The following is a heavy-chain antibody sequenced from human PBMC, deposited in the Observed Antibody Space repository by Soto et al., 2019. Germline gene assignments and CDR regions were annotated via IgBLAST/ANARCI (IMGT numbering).Heavy chain of an antibody. D-gene: IGHD1-26*01. CDR2: IWYDGSNK. V-gene: IGHV3-33*01. Sequence: QVQLVESGGGVVQPGRSLRLSCAASGFTFSNYGMHWVRQAPGKGLEWVAVIWYDGSNKYYADSVKGRFTISRDDSKNMLDLEMNSLRAEDTAVYYCARERAGSYGYWGQGTLVTVSS. CDR1: GFTFSNYG. J-gene: IGHJ4*02. CDR3: ARERAGSYGY.